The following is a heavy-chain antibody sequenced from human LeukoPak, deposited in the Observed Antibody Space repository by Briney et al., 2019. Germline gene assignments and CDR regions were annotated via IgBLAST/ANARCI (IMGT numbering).Heavy chain of an antibody. CDR2: ISGSGGNT. CDR3: AREGYCTSTSCYAVIDY. J-gene: IGHJ4*02. V-gene: IGHV3-23*01. D-gene: IGHD2-2*01. CDR1: GFTFNNYA. Sequence: GGSLRLSCAASGFTFNNYAMSWARQAPGKGLQWVSVISGSGGNTYYPESVKGRFTISRDNSKNTLYLQMNSLRAEDTATYYCAREGYCTSTSCYAVIDYWGQGTLVTVSS.